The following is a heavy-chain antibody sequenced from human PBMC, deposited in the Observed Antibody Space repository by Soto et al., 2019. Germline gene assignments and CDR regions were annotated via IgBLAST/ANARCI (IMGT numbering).Heavy chain of an antibody. J-gene: IGHJ5*02. CDR2: ISSTGPYT. CDR3: TKSWLFEKNWFDP. Sequence: VGSLRLSCAASGFSFTTYGMSWVRQAPGKGLEWVSDISSTGPYTYLADSVKGRFTISRDNSKNTLYLQMNSLRVDDTAVYFCTKSWLFEKNWFDPWGQGTLVTVSS. V-gene: IGHV3-23*01. D-gene: IGHD3-22*01. CDR1: GFSFTTYG.